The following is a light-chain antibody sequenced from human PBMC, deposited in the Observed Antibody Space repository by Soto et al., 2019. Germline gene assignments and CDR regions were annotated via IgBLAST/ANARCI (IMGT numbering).Light chain of an antibody. V-gene: IGKV3-15*01. CDR2: GAS. CDR3: QQYSNWPLT. Sequence: EIVMTQSPPTVSVSLGEGVTLSCRASQSVDSKIAWYQQKPGQGPRLLIYGASRRATGIPARFSGSGSGTEFNLTISSLQFDDFAVYWCQQYSNWPLTFGQGTKVDIK. CDR1: QSVDSK. J-gene: IGKJ1*01.